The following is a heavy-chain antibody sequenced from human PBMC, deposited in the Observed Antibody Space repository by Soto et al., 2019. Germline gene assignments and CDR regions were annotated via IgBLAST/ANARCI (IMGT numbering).Heavy chain of an antibody. CDR2: IYSGGST. J-gene: IGHJ6*02. CDR3: ARDNGVNFYYYGMDV. Sequence: EAQLVESGGGLVQPGGSLRLSCAASGIPVSTPYMMWVRQAPGKGLEWVAIIYSGGSTKYIDSVKGRFLISRDNSKNTLFLRMNSLRVEDTAVYYCARDNGVNFYYYGMDVWGQGTTVTVSS. D-gene: IGHD4-17*01. V-gene: IGHV3-66*01. CDR1: GIPVSTPY.